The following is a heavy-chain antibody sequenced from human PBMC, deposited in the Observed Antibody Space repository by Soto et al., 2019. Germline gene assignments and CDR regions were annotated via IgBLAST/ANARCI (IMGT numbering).Heavy chain of an antibody. V-gene: IGHV3-23*04. J-gene: IGHJ6*02. CDR3: AKLKGGLGRCDGMDS. D-gene: IGHD3-16*01. CDR1: GFSFRNYA. Sequence: DEQLVESGGGSLQPGGSLRLSCSASGFSFRNYAMTWVRQSPGKGLEWVSLISSGGGTTNYADSVKGRFSISRDNSHNMLYLQMNGLRGEDTALYYCAKLKGGLGRCDGMDSWGQGTMVIVS. CDR2: ISSGGGTT.